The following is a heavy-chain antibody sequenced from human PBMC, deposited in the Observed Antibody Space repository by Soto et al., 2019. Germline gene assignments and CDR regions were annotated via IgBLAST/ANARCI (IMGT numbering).Heavy chain of an antibody. Sequence: EQLVQSGGGLVHPGGSLRLSCVASGFTFSEYYMDWVRQAPGRGLEWIGRSRNEANDYIRYYAASVKGRFSVSRDDSKSSFFLQMNGLKTEHTAVYYCVRQGYCSSTSCFDAMDVWGQGTTVTVSS. V-gene: IGHV3-72*01. CDR2: SRNEANDYIR. J-gene: IGHJ6*02. D-gene: IGHD2-2*01. CDR1: GFTFSEYY. CDR3: VRQGYCSSTSCFDAMDV.